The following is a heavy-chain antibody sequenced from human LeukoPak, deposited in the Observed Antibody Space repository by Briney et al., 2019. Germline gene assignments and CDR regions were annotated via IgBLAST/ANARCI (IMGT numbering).Heavy chain of an antibody. J-gene: IGHJ4*02. D-gene: IGHD2-8*01. CDR1: GGSISGYY. CDR2: IIHSGRT. Sequence: SETLSLTCTVSGGSISGYYWTWIRQSPGMGLEWIGEIIHSGRTNYNPSLTSRVTISVDTSKNQFSLESSSVTAADTAVYYCARGILVTVYAAFDYWGQGTLVTVSS. CDR3: ARGILVTVYAAFDY. V-gene: IGHV4-34*01.